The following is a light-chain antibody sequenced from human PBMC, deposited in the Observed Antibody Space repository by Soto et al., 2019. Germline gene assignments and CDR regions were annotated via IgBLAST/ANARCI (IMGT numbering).Light chain of an antibody. CDR2: EAS. J-gene: IGKJ3*01. CDR1: QDVTKY. V-gene: IGKV1-33*01. CDR3: QQYDNLPIT. Sequence: DIQMTQSPSSLSASVGDRVTITCQASQDVTKYLSWYQQKPGKAPKLLIYEASNLEVGVPSRFSGSGSGTAFTFTISSLQPDDVATYYCQQYDNLPITFGPGTKVEIK.